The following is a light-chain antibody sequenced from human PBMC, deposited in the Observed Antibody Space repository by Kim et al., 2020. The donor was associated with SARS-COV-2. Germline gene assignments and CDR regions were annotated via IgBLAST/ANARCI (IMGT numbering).Light chain of an antibody. CDR2: RNN. J-gene: IGLJ3*02. CDR1: NSNIGVNY. CDR3: ATWDDSLSVRWI. V-gene: IGLV1-47*01. Sequence: VSIHGYGSNSNIGVNYVYWYQHLPGTAPKLLMSRNNQRPSGVPDRFSGFKSGTSAFLAISGLRSDDEAEYYCATWDDSLSVRWIFGGGTKLTVL.